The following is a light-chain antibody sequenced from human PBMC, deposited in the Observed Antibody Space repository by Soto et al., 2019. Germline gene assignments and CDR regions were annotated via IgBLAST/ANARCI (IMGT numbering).Light chain of an antibody. CDR2: EVS. J-gene: IGLJ2*01. V-gene: IGLV2-8*01. CDR3: SSYAGSNNFGV. CDR1: SSDVGGYNY. Sequence: ALTQPPSASGSPGQSVTISCTGTSSDVGGYNYVSWYQQHPGKAPKLMIYEVSKRPSGVPDRFSGSKSGNTASLTVSGLQAEDEADYYCSSYAGSNNFGVFGGGTKRTVL.